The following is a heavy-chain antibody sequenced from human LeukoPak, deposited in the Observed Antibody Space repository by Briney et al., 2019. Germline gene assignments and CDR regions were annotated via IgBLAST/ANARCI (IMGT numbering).Heavy chain of an antibody. V-gene: IGHV4-30-4*01. CDR1: GVSISSGDYY. CDR3: AMGGYSYGFFDY. D-gene: IGHD5-18*01. J-gene: IGHJ4*02. Sequence: PSETLSLTCTVSGVSISSGDYYWSWIRQPPGKGLEWIGYIYYSGSTYYNPSLKSRVTISVDTSKNQFSLKLSSVTAADTAVYYCAMGGYSYGFFDYWGQGTLVTVS. CDR2: IYYSGST.